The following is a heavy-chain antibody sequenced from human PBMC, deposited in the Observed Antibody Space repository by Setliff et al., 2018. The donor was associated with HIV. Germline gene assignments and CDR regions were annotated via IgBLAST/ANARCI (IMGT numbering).Heavy chain of an antibody. Sequence: PSEPLSLTCTVSGGSISSHYWSWIRQPPLKGLEWIGYIHYSGSTNYNPSLKSRVTISVDTSKNQFSLRLSSVTAADTAVYYCARGRGVIKEKPFDEWGQGTLVTVSS. CDR3: ARGRGVIKEKPFDE. V-gene: IGHV4-59*11. CDR1: GGSISSHY. D-gene: IGHD3-10*01. J-gene: IGHJ4*02. CDR2: IHYSGST.